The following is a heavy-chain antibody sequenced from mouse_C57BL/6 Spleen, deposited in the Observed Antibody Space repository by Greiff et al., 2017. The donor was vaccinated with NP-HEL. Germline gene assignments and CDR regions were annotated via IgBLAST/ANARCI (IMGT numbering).Heavy chain of an antibody. CDR3: AKGRDSWFAY. J-gene: IGHJ3*01. Sequence: QVQLKQSGAELVKPGASVKLSCKASGYTFTSYWMHWVKQRPGQGLEWIGMIHPNSGSTNYNEKFKSKATLTVDKSSSTAYMQLSSLTSEDSAVYYCAKGRDSWFAYWGQGTLVTVSA. V-gene: IGHV1-64*01. CDR2: IHPNSGST. CDR1: GYTFTSYW.